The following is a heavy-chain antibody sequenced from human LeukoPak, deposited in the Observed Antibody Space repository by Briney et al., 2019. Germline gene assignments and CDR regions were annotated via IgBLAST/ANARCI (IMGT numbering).Heavy chain of an antibody. Sequence: GGSLRLSYAASGFTFSSYAMSWVRQAPGKGLEWVSAISGSGGSTYYADSVKGRFTISRDNSKNTLYLQMNSLRAEDTAVYYCTKGIPYSYGSDYWGQGTLVTVSS. CDR2: ISGSGGST. CDR1: GFTFSSYA. CDR3: TKGIPYSYGSDY. J-gene: IGHJ4*02. V-gene: IGHV3-23*01. D-gene: IGHD5-18*01.